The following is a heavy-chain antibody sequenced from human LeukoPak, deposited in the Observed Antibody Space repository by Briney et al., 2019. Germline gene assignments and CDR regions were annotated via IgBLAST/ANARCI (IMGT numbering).Heavy chain of an antibody. CDR3: ANYDSSGPWAFDI. V-gene: IGHV3-30*18. J-gene: IGHJ3*02. CDR1: GFTFSSYG. Sequence: GGSLRLSCAASGFTFSSYGMHWVRQAPGKGLEWVAVISYDGSNKYYADSVKGRFTISRDNSKNTLYLQMNSLRAEDTAVYYCANYDSSGPWAFDIWGQGTMVTVSS. CDR2: ISYDGSNK. D-gene: IGHD3-22*01.